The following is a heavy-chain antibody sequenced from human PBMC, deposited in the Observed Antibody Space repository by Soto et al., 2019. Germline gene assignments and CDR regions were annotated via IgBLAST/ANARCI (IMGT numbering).Heavy chain of an antibody. Sequence: SVKVSCKASGFTFTSSAVQWVRQARGQRLEWIGWIVVGSGNTNYAQKFQERVTITRDMSTSAAYMELSSLRSEDTAVYYCAADLGGRAYYYDSSGYYYFDYWGQGTLVTVSS. D-gene: IGHD3-22*01. CDR3: AADLGGRAYYYDSSGYYYFDY. CDR1: GFTFTSSA. CDR2: IVVGSGNT. J-gene: IGHJ4*02. V-gene: IGHV1-58*01.